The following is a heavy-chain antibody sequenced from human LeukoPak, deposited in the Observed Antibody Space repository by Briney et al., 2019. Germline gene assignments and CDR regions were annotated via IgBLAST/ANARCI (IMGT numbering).Heavy chain of an antibody. CDR1: GGTFSSYA. V-gene: IGHV1-69*05. CDR2: IIPIFGTA. CDR3: ARGPPLGYCSSTSCYHRSNWFDP. J-gene: IGHJ5*02. D-gene: IGHD2-2*01. Sequence: SVKVSCKASGGTFSSYAISWVRQAPRQGLEWMGGIIPIFGTANYAQKFQGRVTITTDESTSTAYMELSSLRSEDTAVYYCARGPPLGYCSSTSCYHRSNWFDPWGQGTLVTVSS.